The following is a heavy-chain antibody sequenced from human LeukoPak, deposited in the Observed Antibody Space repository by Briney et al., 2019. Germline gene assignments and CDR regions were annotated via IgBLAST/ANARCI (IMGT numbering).Heavy chain of an antibody. CDR3: ARGAVRLGELSPSDY. Sequence: ASVKVSCKASGYTFTSYGISWVRQAPGQGLEWMGWISAYNGNTNYAQKLQGRVTMTTDTSTSTAYMELRSLRSDDTAVYYCARGAVRLGELSPSDYWGQGTLVTVSS. CDR1: GYTFTSYG. V-gene: IGHV1-18*01. CDR2: ISAYNGNT. J-gene: IGHJ4*02. D-gene: IGHD3-16*02.